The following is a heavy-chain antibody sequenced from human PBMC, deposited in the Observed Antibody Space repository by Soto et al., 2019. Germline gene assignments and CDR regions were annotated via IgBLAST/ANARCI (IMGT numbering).Heavy chain of an antibody. Sequence: EVQLVESGGSLVQPGRSLRLSCAASGFTFDDYAMHWVRQAPGKGLEWVSGISWNSGSIGYADSVKGRFTISRDNAKNSLYLQMNSLRAEDTALYYCANSYGDYFRFDYWGQGTLVTVSS. J-gene: IGHJ4*02. V-gene: IGHV3-9*01. D-gene: IGHD4-17*01. CDR2: ISWNSGSI. CDR1: GFTFDDYA. CDR3: ANSYGDYFRFDY.